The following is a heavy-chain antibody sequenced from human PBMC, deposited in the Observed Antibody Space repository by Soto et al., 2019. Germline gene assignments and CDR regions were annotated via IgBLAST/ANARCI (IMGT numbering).Heavy chain of an antibody. CDR3: ERSPPGWLSFDY. CDR1: GGSISGYY. V-gene: IGHV4-4*07. D-gene: IGHD3-22*01. J-gene: IGHJ4*02. CDR2: VYTSGNA. Sequence: EIXCLTCSVAGGSISGYYWTWIRQPAGQGLEWSGRVYTSGNANYNPSLKSRVTMSVDTSKNQFSLKLSSVTAADTAVYDCERSPPGWLSFDYWGRGTLVTVSS.